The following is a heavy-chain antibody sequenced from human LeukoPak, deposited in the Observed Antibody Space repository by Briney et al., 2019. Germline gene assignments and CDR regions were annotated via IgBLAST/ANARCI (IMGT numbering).Heavy chain of an antibody. Sequence: GGSLRLSCAASAFTVSSYGMHWVRQAPAKGLEWAAVISYDGSNKYYADSVKGRFTISRDNSKNTLYLQMNSLRAEDTAVYYCAKVLSGLRYFDWLSDAFDIWGQGTMVTVSS. CDR3: AKVLSGLRYFDWLSDAFDI. CDR2: ISYDGSNK. V-gene: IGHV3-30*18. D-gene: IGHD3-9*01. CDR1: AFTVSSYG. J-gene: IGHJ3*02.